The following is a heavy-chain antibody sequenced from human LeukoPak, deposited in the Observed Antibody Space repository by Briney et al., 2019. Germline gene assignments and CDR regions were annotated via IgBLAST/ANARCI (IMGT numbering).Heavy chain of an antibody. V-gene: IGHV3-33*06. CDR2: VWYDGSNK. J-gene: IGHJ4*02. Sequence: PGRSLRLSCATSGFTFSGFAMQGGGQAPGKGLDWVAVVWYDGSNKYYADSVKGRFTISRDNSRNTLYLQMNSLRAEDTAVYYCAKEDGSGSYSIGSNFDYWGQGTLVTVSS. D-gene: IGHD1-26*01. CDR3: AKEDGSGSYSIGSNFDY. CDR1: GFTFSGFA.